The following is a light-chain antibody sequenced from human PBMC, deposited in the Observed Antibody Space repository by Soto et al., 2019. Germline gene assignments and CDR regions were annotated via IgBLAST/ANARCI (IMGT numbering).Light chain of an antibody. CDR3: VARDDSLSVYVI. CDR2: RND. J-gene: IGLJ2*01. CDR1: SSNIGSNS. Sequence: QSVLTQPPSASGTPGQSVTISCSGSSSNIGSNSVYWYQQLPGTAPRLLIYRNDQRPSGVPDRFSGSKSGTSASLAISGLRSEDEADYYCVARDDSLSVYVIFGGGTQLTVL. V-gene: IGLV1-47*01.